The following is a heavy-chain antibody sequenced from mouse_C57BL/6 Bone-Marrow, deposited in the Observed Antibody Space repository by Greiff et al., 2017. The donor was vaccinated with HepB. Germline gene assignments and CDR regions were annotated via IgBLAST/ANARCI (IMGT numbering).Heavy chain of an antibody. V-gene: IGHV1-82*01. CDR1: GYAFGSSW. CDR3: ARELRFAY. CDR2: IYPGDGDT. J-gene: IGHJ3*01. D-gene: IGHD2-1*01. Sequence: QVQLQQSGPELVKPGASVKISCKASGYAFGSSWMNWVKQRPGKGLEWIGRIYPGDGDTNYNGKFKGKATLTADKSSSTAYMQLSSLTSEDSAVYFCARELRFAYWGQGTLVTVSA.